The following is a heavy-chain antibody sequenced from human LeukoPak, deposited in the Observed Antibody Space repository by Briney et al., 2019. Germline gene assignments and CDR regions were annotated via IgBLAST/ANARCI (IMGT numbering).Heavy chain of an antibody. CDR1: GYTFTSYY. V-gene: IGHV1-46*01. CDR2: INPSGGST. CDR3: ARADYYGSGSYSGDP. D-gene: IGHD3-10*01. J-gene: IGHJ5*02. Sequence: GASVKVSCKASGYTFTSYYMHWVRQAPGQGLEWMGIINPSGGSTSYAQKFQGRVTMTRDTSTSTAYMELSSLRSEDTAVYYCARADYYGSGSYSGDPWGQGTLVTVSS.